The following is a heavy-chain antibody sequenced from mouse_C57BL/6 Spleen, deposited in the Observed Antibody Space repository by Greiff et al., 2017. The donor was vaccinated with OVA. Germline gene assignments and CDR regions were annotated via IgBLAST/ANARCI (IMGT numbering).Heavy chain of an antibody. Sequence: EVKLMESGGGLVKPGGSLKLSCAASGFTFSDYGMHWVRQAPEKGLEWVAYISSGSSTIYYADTVKGRFTISRDNAKNTLFLQMTSLRSEDTAMYYCARPNWNYFDYWGQGTTHTVSS. CDR2: ISSGSSTI. D-gene: IGHD4-1*02. V-gene: IGHV5-17*01. CDR1: GFTFSDYG. J-gene: IGHJ2*01. CDR3: ARPNWNYFDY.